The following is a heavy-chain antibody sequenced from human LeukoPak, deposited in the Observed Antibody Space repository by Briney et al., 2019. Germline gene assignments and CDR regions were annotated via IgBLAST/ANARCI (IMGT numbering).Heavy chain of an antibody. CDR2: IYYSGST. J-gene: IGHJ4*02. CDR1: GGSISNYY. CDR3: ARRYGSGSSGTFDY. V-gene: IGHV4-59*01. D-gene: IGHD3-10*01. Sequence: SETLSHTCTVSGGSISNYYWSWIRQPPGKGLEWIGYIYYSGSTNYNPSLKSRVTISVDTSKNQFSLKLSSVTAADTAVYYCARRYGSGSSGTFDYWGQGTLVTVSS.